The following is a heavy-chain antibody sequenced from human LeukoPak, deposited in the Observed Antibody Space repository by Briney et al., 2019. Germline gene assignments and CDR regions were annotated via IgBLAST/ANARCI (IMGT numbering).Heavy chain of an antibody. J-gene: IGHJ6*03. CDR1: GGSISSYS. CDR3: ARDRVGQQLVGRNYYYYYMDV. D-gene: IGHD6-13*01. CDR2: IYYSGST. Sequence: PSETLSLTCTVSGGSISSYSWSWIRQPPGKGLEWIGYIYYSGSTNYNPSLKSRVTISVDTSKNQFSLKLRSVTAADTAVYYCARDRVGQQLVGRNYYYYYMDVWGKGTTVTISS. V-gene: IGHV4-59*01.